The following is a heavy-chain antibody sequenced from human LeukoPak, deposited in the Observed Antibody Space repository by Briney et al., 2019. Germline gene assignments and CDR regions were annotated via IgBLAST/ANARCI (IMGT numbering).Heavy chain of an antibody. J-gene: IGHJ4*02. CDR1: GFTFSDYY. CDR3: AKDDNSWYLFDY. D-gene: IGHD6-13*01. Sequence: GGSLRLSCAASGFTFSDYYMSWIRQAPGKGLEWVSAISGSGGSTYYADSVKGRFTISRDNSKNTLYLQMNSLRAEDTAVYYCAKDDNSWYLFDYWGQRTLVTVSS. V-gene: IGHV3-23*01. CDR2: ISGSGGST.